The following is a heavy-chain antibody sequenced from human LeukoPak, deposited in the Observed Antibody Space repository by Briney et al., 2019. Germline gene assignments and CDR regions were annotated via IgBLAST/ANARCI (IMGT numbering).Heavy chain of an antibody. Sequence: PSETLSLTCTVSGGSINIYYWSWIRQPPGKGLEWIGYIYYSGSTNYNPSLKSRVTISVDTSKNQFSLKLSSVTAADTAVYYCASYSSDGTGYFQHWGQGTLVTVSS. CDR3: ASYSSDGTGYFQH. CDR2: IYYSGST. J-gene: IGHJ1*01. V-gene: IGHV4-59*01. D-gene: IGHD6-19*01. CDR1: GGSINIYY.